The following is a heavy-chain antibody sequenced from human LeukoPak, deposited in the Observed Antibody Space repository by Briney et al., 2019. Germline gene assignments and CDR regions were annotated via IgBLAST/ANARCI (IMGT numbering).Heavy chain of an antibody. Sequence: ASVKVSCKASGYTFTSFGISWVRQAPGQGLEWMGWISTHNGNKNYAQKLQDRVTMTTDTSTSTAYMELRSLRSDDTAVYYRARDSPTGLSAFDIWGQGTMVTVSS. V-gene: IGHV1-18*01. CDR2: ISTHNGNK. CDR1: GYTFTSFG. D-gene: IGHD1-1*01. J-gene: IGHJ3*02. CDR3: ARDSPTGLSAFDI.